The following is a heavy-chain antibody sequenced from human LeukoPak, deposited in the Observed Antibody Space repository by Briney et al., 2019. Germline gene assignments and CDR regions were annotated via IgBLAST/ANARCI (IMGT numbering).Heavy chain of an antibody. CDR3: ARGDIAAGGAPFDY. J-gene: IGHJ4*02. Sequence: SETLSLTCAVYGESFSGYYWSWVRQPPGRGVEGIGEINHSGSTSYSASLKSRVTISVDTSKNQFSLKLNSVTAADTAVYYCARGDIAAGGAPFDYWGQGTLVTVSS. V-gene: IGHV4-34*01. CDR2: INHSGST. D-gene: IGHD6-13*01. CDR1: GESFSGYY.